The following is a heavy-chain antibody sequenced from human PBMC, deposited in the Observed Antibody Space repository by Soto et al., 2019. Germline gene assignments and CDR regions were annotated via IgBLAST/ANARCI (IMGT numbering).Heavy chain of an antibody. J-gene: IGHJ6*02. Sequence: LRLSCAASGFTFSSYGMHWVRQAPGKGLEWVAVISYDGSNKYYADSVKGRFTISRDNSKNTLYLQMNSLRAEDTAVYYCAKAPVPAASYYYYGMEVWGQGTTVTVS. CDR2: ISYDGSNK. V-gene: IGHV3-30*18. CDR1: GFTFSSYG. CDR3: AKAPVPAASYYYYGMEV. D-gene: IGHD2-2*01.